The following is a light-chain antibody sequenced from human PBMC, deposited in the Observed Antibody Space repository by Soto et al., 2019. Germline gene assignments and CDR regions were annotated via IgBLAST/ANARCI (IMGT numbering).Light chain of an antibody. CDR3: QQRSNWPST. CDR1: QSVSSY. CDR2: DAS. Sequence: EIVLPQSPSTLSLSPGERSTLSGRASQSVSSYLAWYQQKPGQAPRLLIYDASNRATGIPARFSGSGSGTDFTLTISSLEPEDFAVYYCQQRSNWPSTFGQGTRLEIK. V-gene: IGKV3-11*01. J-gene: IGKJ5*01.